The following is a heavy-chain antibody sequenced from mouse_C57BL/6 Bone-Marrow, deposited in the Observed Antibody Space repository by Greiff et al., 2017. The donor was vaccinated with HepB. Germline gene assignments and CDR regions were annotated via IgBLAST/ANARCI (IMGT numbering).Heavy chain of an antibody. V-gene: IGHV1-19*01. CDR3: AREDGYYGS. CDR2: INPYNGGT. CDR1: GYTFTDYY. J-gene: IGHJ2*01. D-gene: IGHD2-3*01. Sequence: VQLQQSGPVLVKPGASVKMSCKASGYTFTDYYMNWVKQSHGKSLEWIGVINPYNGGTSYNQKFKGKATLTVDKSSSTAYMELNSLTSEDSAVYYCAREDGYYGSWGQGTTLTVSS.